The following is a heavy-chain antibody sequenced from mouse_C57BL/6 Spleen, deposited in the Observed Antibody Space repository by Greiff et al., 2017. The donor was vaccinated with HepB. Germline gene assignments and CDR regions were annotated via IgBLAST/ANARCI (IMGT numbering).Heavy chain of an antibody. V-gene: IGHV2-2*01. CDR3: ARKGTTMRDYYAMDY. J-gene: IGHJ4*01. D-gene: IGHD2-4*01. CDR2: IWSGGST. Sequence: VKLQESGPGLVQPSQSLSITCTVSGFSLTSYGVHWVRQSPGKGLEWLGVIWSGGSTDYNAAFISRLSISKDNSKSQVFFKMNSLQADDTAIYYCARKGTTMRDYYAMDYWGQGTSVTVSS. CDR1: GFSLTSYG.